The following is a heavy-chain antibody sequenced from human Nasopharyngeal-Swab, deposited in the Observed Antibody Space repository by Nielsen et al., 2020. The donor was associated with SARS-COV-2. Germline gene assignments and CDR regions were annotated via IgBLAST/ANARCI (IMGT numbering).Heavy chain of an antibody. CDR1: GYTFTSYD. J-gene: IGHJ6*03. D-gene: IGHD2-15*01. Sequence: ASVKVSCKASGYTFTSYDINWVRQATGQGLEWMGWMNPNSGNTGYAQKFQGRVTMTRNTSISTAYMELSSLRSEDTAVYYCARAVAATPDADYYYYMDVWGKGTTVTVSS. CDR2: MNPNSGNT. CDR3: ARAVAATPDADYYYYMDV. V-gene: IGHV1-8*01.